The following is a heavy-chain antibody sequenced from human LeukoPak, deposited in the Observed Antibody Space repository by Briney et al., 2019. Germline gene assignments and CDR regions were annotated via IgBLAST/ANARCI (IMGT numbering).Heavy chain of an antibody. J-gene: IGHJ4*02. D-gene: IGHD4/OR15-4a*01. CDR3: ARSLTYYYDN. Sequence: GASVKVSCKASGGTFSSYAISWVRQAPGQGLEWMGGIIPIFGTANYAQKFQGRVTITADESTSTAYMELRSLRSDDTAVYYCARSLTYYYDNWGQGTLVTVSS. V-gene: IGHV1-69*13. CDR1: GGTFSSYA. CDR2: IIPIFGTA.